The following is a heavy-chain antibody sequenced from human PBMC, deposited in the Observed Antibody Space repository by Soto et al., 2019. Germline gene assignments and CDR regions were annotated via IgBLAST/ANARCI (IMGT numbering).Heavy chain of an antibody. CDR2: TYYRSKWYN. Sequence: SQTLSLTCAISGDSVSSNSAAWNWIRQSPSRGLEWPGRTYYRSKWYNDYAVSVKSRITINPDTSKNQFSLQLNSVTPEDTAVYYCARGVSVVVPAAIHVLYYYGMDVWGQGTTVTVSS. CDR1: GDSVSSNSAA. CDR3: ARGVSVVVPAAIHVLYYYGMDV. D-gene: IGHD2-2*02. J-gene: IGHJ6*02. V-gene: IGHV6-1*01.